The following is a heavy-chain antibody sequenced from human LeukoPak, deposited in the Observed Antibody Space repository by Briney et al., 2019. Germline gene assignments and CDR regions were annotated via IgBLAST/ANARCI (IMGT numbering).Heavy chain of an antibody. CDR3: ARVITVYNVYEEVAEYFQY. D-gene: IGHD5/OR15-5a*01. CDR2: IRYDGSNK. CDR1: GFTFSSYG. V-gene: IGHV3-30*02. Sequence: GGSLRLSCAASGFTFSSYGMHWVRQAPGKGLEWVAFIRYDGSNKYYADSVKGRFTISRDNSKNSLYLQMNSLRADDTAVYYCARVITVYNVYEEVAEYFQYWGQGTLVTVSS. J-gene: IGHJ1*01.